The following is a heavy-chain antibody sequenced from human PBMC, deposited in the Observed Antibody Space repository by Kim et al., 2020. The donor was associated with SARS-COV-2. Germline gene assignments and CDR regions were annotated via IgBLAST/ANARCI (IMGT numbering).Heavy chain of an antibody. V-gene: IGHV4-34*01. CDR1: GGSFSGYY. D-gene: IGHD5-18*01. J-gene: IGHJ4*01. CDR3: ARGLGTAMVNVARRYDY. Sequence: SETLSLTCAVYGGSFSGYYWSWIRQPPGKGLEWIGEINHSGSTNYNPSLKSRVTISVDTSKNQFSLKLSSVTAAAPAVYYCARGLGTAMVNVARRYDYWG. CDR2: INHSGST.